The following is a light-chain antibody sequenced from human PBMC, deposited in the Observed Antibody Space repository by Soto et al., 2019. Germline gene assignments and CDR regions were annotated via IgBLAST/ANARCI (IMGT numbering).Light chain of an antibody. CDR3: SSYTGSSTYVV. CDR1: SSDVGGYNY. V-gene: IGLV2-14*01. Sequence: QSALTQPASVSGSPGQSITISCTGTSSDVGGYNYVSWYKQHPGKAPKLMIYDVSNRPSGVSNRFSGSKSANTASLTISGLQAEDEADYYCSSYTGSSTYVVVGGGTKVTVL. J-gene: IGLJ2*01. CDR2: DVS.